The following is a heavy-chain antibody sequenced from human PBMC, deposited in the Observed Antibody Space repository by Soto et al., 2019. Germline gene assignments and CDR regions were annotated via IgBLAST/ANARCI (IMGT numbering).Heavy chain of an antibody. CDR1: GFTFRSHA. CDR3: ARDGQSLAPYALDV. V-gene: IGHV3-33*01. J-gene: IGHJ6*02. Sequence: QVQVVESGGGVVQPGRSLRLSCTASGFTFRSHAMHWVRQAPGKGLEWVAQIWYDGSNKYYADSVKGRFTISRDNSKNTLYEQMDSLRVEDTAVYYCARDGQSLAPYALDVWGQGTSVTVS. D-gene: IGHD6-19*01. CDR2: IWYDGSNK.